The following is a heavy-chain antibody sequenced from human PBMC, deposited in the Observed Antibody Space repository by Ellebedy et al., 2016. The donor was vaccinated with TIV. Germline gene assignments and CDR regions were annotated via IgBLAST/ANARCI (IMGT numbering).Heavy chain of an antibody. CDR3: ARNILKFLNAFEI. CDR2: VNHREST. CDR1: GGSFSGYS. J-gene: IGHJ3*02. Sequence: SETLSLTCAVFGGSFSGYSWSWIRQPPGKGLEWIGSVNHRESTNYNPSLKSRVTMSVDTSKNHFSLKLTSVTAADTAVYYCARNILKFLNAFEIWGQGTMVTVSS. V-gene: IGHV4-34*01. D-gene: IGHD3-3*01.